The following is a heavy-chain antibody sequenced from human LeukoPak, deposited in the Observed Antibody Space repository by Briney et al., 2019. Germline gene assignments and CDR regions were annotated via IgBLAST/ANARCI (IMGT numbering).Heavy chain of an antibody. CDR2: INHSGST. V-gene: IGHV4-34*01. D-gene: IGHD2-2*01. Sequence: KPSETLSLTCAVYGGSFSGYYWSWIRQPPGKGLEWIGEINHSGSTNYNPSLKSRVTISVDTSKNQFSLKLSSVTAADTAVYYCARDIVVVPAAIPNWFDPWGQGTLVTVSS. CDR3: ARDIVVVPAAIPNWFDP. CDR1: GGSFSGYY. J-gene: IGHJ5*02.